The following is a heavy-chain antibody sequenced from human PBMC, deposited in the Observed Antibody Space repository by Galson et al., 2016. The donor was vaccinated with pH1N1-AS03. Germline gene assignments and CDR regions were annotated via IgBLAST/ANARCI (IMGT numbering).Heavy chain of an antibody. CDR2: FSHDGTNK. D-gene: IGHD6-13*01. Sequence: SLRLSCAASGFNFKGYDMHWARQTPGKGLEWVALFSHDGTNKYYADSVKGRFIVSRDKSRNTLYLQMNSLRPEDTAVYYCANGWSSSGAGDWGQGTLVTVSS. J-gene: IGHJ1*01. V-gene: IGHV3-30*18. CDR3: ANGWSSSGAGD. CDR1: GFNFKGYD.